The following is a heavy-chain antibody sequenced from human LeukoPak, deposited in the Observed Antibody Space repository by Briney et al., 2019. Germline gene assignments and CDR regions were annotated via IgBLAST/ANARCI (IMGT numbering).Heavy chain of an antibody. CDR2: INPNSGGT. CDR1: GYTFTSYG. V-gene: IGHV1-2*02. Sequence: GASVKVSCKASGYTFTSYGISWVRQAPGQGLEWMGWINPNSGGTNYAQKFQGRVTMTRDTSISTAYMELSRLRSDDTAVYYCARVSGCSSTSCSPQRGYSGYDLDYWGQGTLVTVSS. J-gene: IGHJ4*02. D-gene: IGHD5-12*01. CDR3: ARVSGCSSTSCSPQRGYSGYDLDY.